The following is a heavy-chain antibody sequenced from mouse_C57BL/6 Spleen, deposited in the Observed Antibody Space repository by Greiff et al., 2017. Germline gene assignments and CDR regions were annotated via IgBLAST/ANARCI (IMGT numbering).Heavy chain of an antibody. CDR3: ARSYYGNYVVYYAMDY. CDR2: IYPGDGDT. Sequence: VQLQQSGPELVKPGASVKISCKASGYAFSSSWMNWVKQRPGKGLEWIGRIYPGDGDTNYNGKFKGKATLTADKSSSTAYMQLSSLTSEDSAVYFCARSYYGNYVVYYAMDYWGQGTSVTVSS. V-gene: IGHV1-82*01. D-gene: IGHD2-10*01. J-gene: IGHJ4*01. CDR1: GYAFSSSW.